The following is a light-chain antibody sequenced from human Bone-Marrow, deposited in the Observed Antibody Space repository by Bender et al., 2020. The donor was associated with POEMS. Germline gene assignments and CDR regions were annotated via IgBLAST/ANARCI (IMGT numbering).Light chain of an antibody. Sequence: SYELTQPPSVSVSPGQTATITCSGEKLGEEYACWYQQKPGQSPVVVIYQDTKRPSGIPERFSGSTSANTASLTISGTQTMDEADYYCQSWGSNTAVFGGGTKLTVL. J-gene: IGLJ2*01. CDR2: QDT. CDR3: QSWGSNTAV. CDR1: KLGEEY. V-gene: IGLV3-1*01.